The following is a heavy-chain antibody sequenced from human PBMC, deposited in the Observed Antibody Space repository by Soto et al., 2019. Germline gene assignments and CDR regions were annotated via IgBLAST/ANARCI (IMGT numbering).Heavy chain of an antibody. Sequence: QVQLVESGGGVVQPGRSLRLSCAASGFTFSSYGIHWVRQAPGKGLEWVAVISYDGSNKYYADSVKGRFTISRDNSKNTLYLQMNSLRAEDTAVYYCARDSGYDYFDYWGQGTLVTVSS. J-gene: IGHJ4*02. V-gene: IGHV3-30*03. D-gene: IGHD5-12*01. CDR2: ISYDGSNK. CDR1: GFTFSSYG. CDR3: ARDSGYDYFDY.